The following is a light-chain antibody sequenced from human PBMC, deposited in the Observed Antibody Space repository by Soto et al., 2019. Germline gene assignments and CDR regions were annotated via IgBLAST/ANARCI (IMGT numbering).Light chain of an antibody. CDR3: QPYDYSTAS. V-gene: IGKV3-20*01. Sequence: EIVLTQSPGTLSLSPGERATLPCRASQSVSSNLVAWYQQKPGQSPRLFIYGASSRATGSPDRFSGSGSGSDFTLTISRLETEDVVVYYYQPYDYSTASFGQGTKVEIK. CDR1: QSVSSNL. J-gene: IGKJ1*01. CDR2: GAS.